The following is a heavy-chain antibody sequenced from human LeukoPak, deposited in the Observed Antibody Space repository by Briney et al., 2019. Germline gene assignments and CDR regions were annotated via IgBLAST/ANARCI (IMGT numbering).Heavy chain of an antibody. CDR1: GFTFSSYA. CDR3: ARGGYSSSWYHFDY. Sequence: GGSLRLSCAASGFTFSSYAMSWVRQAPGKGLEWVSAISGSGGSTYYADSVKGRFTISRDNSKNTLFLQMNSLRAENTAVYYCARGGYSSSWYHFDYWGQGTLVTVSS. CDR2: ISGSGGST. V-gene: IGHV3-23*01. J-gene: IGHJ4*02. D-gene: IGHD6-13*01.